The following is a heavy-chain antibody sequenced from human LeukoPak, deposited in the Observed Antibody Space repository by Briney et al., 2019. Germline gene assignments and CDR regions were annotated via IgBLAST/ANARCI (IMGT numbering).Heavy chain of an antibody. V-gene: IGHV1-2*02. CDR2: INPNSGGT. CDR1: GYTFTGYY. J-gene: IGHJ4*02. Sequence: ASVKVSCKASGYTFTGYYMHWVRQAPVQGLEWMGWINPNSGGTNYAQKFQGRVTMTRDTSISRAYMELSRLRSDDTAVYYCAREPGGYSYGSFDYWGQGTLVTVSS. CDR3: AREPGGYSYGSFDY. D-gene: IGHD5-18*01.